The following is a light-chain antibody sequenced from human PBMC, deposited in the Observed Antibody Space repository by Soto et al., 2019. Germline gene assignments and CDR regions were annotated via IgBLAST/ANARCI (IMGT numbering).Light chain of an antibody. V-gene: IGKV3-20*01. CDR1: QSVSSNY. CDR3: QQYGRSPPFA. J-gene: IGKJ2*01. Sequence: EIVLTQSPGTLSLSPGERATLSCRASQSVSSNYIAWYQQNPGQAARLLSYGASTRATGIPDRFSGSGSGTDFTLTISRLEPEDFAVYFWQQYGRSPPFAFGQGTKVEIK. CDR2: GAS.